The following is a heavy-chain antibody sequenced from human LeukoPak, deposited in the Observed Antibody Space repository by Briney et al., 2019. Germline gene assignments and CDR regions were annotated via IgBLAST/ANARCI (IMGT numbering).Heavy chain of an antibody. Sequence: PSETLSLTCAVYGGSFSGYYWSWIRQPPGKGLEWIEEINHSGSTNYNPSLKSRVTISVDTSKNQFSLKLSSVTAADTAVYYCARHPGDYDFWSGYQKPNWFDPWGQGTLVTVSS. V-gene: IGHV4-34*01. CDR3: ARHPGDYDFWSGYQKPNWFDP. D-gene: IGHD3-3*01. J-gene: IGHJ5*02. CDR1: GGSFSGYY. CDR2: INHSGST.